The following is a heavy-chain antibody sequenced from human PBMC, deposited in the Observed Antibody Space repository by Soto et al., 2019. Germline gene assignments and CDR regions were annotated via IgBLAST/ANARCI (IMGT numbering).Heavy chain of an antibody. D-gene: IGHD6-13*01. V-gene: IGHV1-69*01. CDR1: GGTFGSHG. CDR2: IIPLFRTA. CDR3: ARFQGYSSSWFHY. Sequence: QVQLGQSGAEVKKPGSSVKVSCKAPGGTFGSHGISWVRQAPGQGLEWVGGIIPLFRTANHAPKFQGRVTITADESTSTAYMELSSLTSDDTAVYYCARFQGYSSSWFHYWGQGTLVTVSS. J-gene: IGHJ4*02.